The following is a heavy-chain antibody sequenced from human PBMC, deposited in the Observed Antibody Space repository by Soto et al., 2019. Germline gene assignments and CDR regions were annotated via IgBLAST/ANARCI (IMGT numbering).Heavy chain of an antibody. D-gene: IGHD3-22*01. Sequence: EVQLVESGGGLVKPGGSLRLSCAASGFTFSTYSMNWVRQAPGKGLEWVSSISSSSSYIYYAESVKGRFTISRDNAKNALYLQMISMRAEDTVVYCWARYDSSGYYWPYYYYGMDFGGQGTAVTVSS. CDR1: GFTFSTYS. J-gene: IGHJ6*02. V-gene: IGHV3-21*03. CDR2: ISSSSSYI. CDR3: ARYDSSGYYWPYYYYGMDF.